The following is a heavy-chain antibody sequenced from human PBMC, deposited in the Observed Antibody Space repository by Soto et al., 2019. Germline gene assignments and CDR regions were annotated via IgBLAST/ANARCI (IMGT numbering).Heavy chain of an antibody. D-gene: IGHD3-10*01. CDR2: IYPGDSDT. J-gene: IGHJ6*02. Sequence: GEALKISCKGSGYSFTSYWIGWVRQMPGKSLEWMGIIYPGDSDTRYSPSFQGQVTISADKSISTAYLQWSSLKASDTAMYYCAGGGVRGVITRTRDYYGMDVWGQGTTVTVSS. V-gene: IGHV5-51*01. CDR1: GYSFTSYW. CDR3: AGGGVRGVITRTRDYYGMDV.